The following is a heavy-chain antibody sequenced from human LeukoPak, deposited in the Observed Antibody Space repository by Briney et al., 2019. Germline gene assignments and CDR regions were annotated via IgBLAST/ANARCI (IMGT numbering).Heavy chain of an antibody. CDR2: IKQDGSEK. Sequence: GGSLRLSCAASGFTFSSYSMNWVRQAPGKGLEWVANIKQDGSEKYYVDSVKGRFTISRDNAKNSLYLQMNSLRVEDTAVYYCARSPPLWNGDAFDIWGQGTMVTVSS. CDR3: ARSPPLWNGDAFDI. CDR1: GFTFSSYS. V-gene: IGHV3-7*01. J-gene: IGHJ3*02. D-gene: IGHD1-1*01.